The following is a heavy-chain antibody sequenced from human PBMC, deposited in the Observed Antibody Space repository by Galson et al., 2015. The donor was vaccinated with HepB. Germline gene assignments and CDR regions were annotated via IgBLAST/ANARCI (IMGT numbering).Heavy chain of an antibody. CDR1: GFTFSSYA. D-gene: IGHD3-22*01. CDR3: AKWYRGDYDCSAVGY. CDR2: ISAGGHNT. V-gene: IGHV3-23*01. J-gene: IGHJ4*02. Sequence: SLRLSCAASGFTFSSYAMNWVRQAPGKGPEWVSGISAGGHNTHYVDSVKGRVTIPRDDSKTTLFLQMNSLRAEDTAVYHCAKWYRGDYDCSAVGYWGQGTLVTVSS.